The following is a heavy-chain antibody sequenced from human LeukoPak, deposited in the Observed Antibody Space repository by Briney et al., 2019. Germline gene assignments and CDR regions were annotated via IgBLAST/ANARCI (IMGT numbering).Heavy chain of an antibody. J-gene: IGHJ4*02. D-gene: IGHD6-13*01. CDR2: ISAYNVNT. CDR3: ARDFPAAGILYY. V-gene: IGHV1-18*01. Sequence: ASVKVSCKASGYTFTSYGISWVRQAPGQGLEWMGWISAYNVNTNYAQKLQGRVTMTTDTSTSTAYMELRSLRSDDTAVYYCARDFPAAGILYYWGQGTLVTVSS. CDR1: GYTFTSYG.